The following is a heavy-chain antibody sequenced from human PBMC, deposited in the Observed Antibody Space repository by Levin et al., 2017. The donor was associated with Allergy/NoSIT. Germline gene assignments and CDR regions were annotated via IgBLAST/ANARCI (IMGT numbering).Heavy chain of an antibody. V-gene: IGHV3-64D*06. J-gene: IGHJ3*02. Sequence: QSGGSLRLSCSASGFTFSSYVLHWVRQAPGKGLQYVSAISPDGDSTYYADSVKGRFTISRDNSKNTLYLQMSSLRAEDTAVYYCVKSDLQKWFRGAFYTWGQGTMVTVSS. D-gene: IGHD5-18*01. CDR1: GFTFSSYV. CDR3: VKSDLQKWFRGAFYT. CDR2: ISPDGDST.